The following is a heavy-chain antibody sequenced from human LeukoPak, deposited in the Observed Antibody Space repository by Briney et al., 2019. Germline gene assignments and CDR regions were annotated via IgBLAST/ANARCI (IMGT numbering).Heavy chain of an antibody. V-gene: IGHV3-74*01. D-gene: IGHD3-3*01. CDR3: TRDFDFSSAI. Sequence: GSLRLSCAASGFTFSSYWMHWVRQAPGKGLVWVSRISPDGSTTGHADSVKGRFTTSRDNAKNTLFLQMNSLRAEDTAVYYCTRDFDFSSAIWGQGTLVTVSS. CDR1: GFTFSSYW. J-gene: IGHJ4*02. CDR2: ISPDGSTT.